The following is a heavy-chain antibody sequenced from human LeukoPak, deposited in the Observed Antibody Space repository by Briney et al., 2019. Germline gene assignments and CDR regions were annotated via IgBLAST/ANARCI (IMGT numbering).Heavy chain of an antibody. J-gene: IGHJ4*02. V-gene: IGHV1-2*02. CDR3: ARDAFAVVTPGTSY. CDR2: INPNSGGT. CDR1: GYTFTGYY. Sequence: ASVKVSCKASGYTFTGYYMHWVRQAPGQGLEWMGWINPNSGGTNYAQKFQGRVTMTRDTSISTAYMELSRLRSDDTAVYYCARDAFAVVTPGTSYWGQGTLVTVSS. D-gene: IGHD4-23*01.